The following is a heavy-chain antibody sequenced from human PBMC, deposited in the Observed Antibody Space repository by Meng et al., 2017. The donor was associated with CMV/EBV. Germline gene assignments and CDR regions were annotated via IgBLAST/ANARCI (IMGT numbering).Heavy chain of an antibody. CDR2: IYYSGST. D-gene: IGHD3-10*01. CDR3: AREGNYYGSGSYYAY. J-gene: IGHJ4*02. Sequence: QRERQGSGPGLVKPSGTPSLTCMVSGGSISSSSYYWGWIRQPPGKGLEWIGSIYYSGSTYYNPSLKSRVTISVDTSKNQFSLKLSSVTAADTAVYYCAREGNYYGSGSYYAYWGQGTLVTVSS. V-gene: IGHV4-39*07. CDR1: GGSISSSSYY.